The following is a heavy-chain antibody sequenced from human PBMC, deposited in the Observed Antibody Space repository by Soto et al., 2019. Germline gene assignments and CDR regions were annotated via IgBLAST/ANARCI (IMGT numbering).Heavy chain of an antibody. J-gene: IGHJ6*02. CDR3: AKDRVTIFGVVSYGVDV. Sequence: GGSLRLSCAASGFTFSNYAMNWVRQAPGKGLEWVSAISGSGGSTYYADSVKGRFTISRDNSKNTLYLQMNSLRAEDTAVYYCAKDRVTIFGVVSYGVDVWGQGTTVTVSS. CDR1: GFTFSNYA. V-gene: IGHV3-23*01. D-gene: IGHD3-3*01. CDR2: ISGSGGST.